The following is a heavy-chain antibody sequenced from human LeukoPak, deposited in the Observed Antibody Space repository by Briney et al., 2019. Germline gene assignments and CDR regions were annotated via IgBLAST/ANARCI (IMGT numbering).Heavy chain of an antibody. V-gene: IGHV3-7*01. CDR3: ASDAGSEYFDY. Sequence: PGGSLRLSCAASGFTFSSYWMSWVRQAPGKGLEWVANIKQDGSEKYYVDSVKGRFTISRDNAKNSLYLQMNSLRAEDTAVYHCASDAGSEYFDYWGQGTLVTVSS. CDR2: IKQDGSEK. D-gene: IGHD3-10*01. CDR1: GFTFSSYW. J-gene: IGHJ4*02.